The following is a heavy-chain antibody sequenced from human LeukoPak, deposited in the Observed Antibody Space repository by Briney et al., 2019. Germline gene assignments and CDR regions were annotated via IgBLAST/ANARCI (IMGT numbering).Heavy chain of an antibody. CDR3: ARGINDEYFQS. D-gene: IGHD2/OR15-2a*01. CDR2: IYPADSDT. CDR1: GYSFTNYW. J-gene: IGHJ1*01. Sequence: GESLKISCKGSGYSFTNYWIGWVRQIPGKGLEWMGIIYPADSDTRYNPSFQGHVTISADRSASTAYLQWHSLKASDTAIYYCARGINDEYFQSWGQGTLVTVSS. V-gene: IGHV5-51*01.